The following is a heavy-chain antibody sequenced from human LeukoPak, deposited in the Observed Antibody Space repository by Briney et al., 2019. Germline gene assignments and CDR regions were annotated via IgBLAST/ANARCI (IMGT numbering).Heavy chain of an antibody. Sequence: SETLSLTCTVSGDSINSLDLWSWVRQPPGKGLEWIGEMYLSGTTHSNPSVKSRVTISIDKSKNQFFLNLSSVTAADTAVYYCARGGYYYDSSGYYYVTYFDYWGQGTLVTVSS. D-gene: IGHD3-22*01. CDR1: GDSINSLDL. CDR3: ARGGYYYDSSGYYYVTYFDY. J-gene: IGHJ4*02. V-gene: IGHV4-4*02. CDR2: MYLSGTT.